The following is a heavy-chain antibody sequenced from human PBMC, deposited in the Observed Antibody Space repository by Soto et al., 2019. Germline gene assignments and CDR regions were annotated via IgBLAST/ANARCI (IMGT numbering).Heavy chain of an antibody. CDR3: ARVAVAGFYYFDY. V-gene: IGHV3-21*01. D-gene: IGHD6-19*01. J-gene: IGHJ4*02. Sequence: GGSLRLSCAASGFTFSSYSMNWVRQAPGKGLEWVSSISSSSSYIYYADSVKGRFTISRDNAKSSLYLQMNSLRAEDTAVYYCARVAVAGFYYFDYWGQGTLVTVSS. CDR2: ISSSSSYI. CDR1: GFTFSSYS.